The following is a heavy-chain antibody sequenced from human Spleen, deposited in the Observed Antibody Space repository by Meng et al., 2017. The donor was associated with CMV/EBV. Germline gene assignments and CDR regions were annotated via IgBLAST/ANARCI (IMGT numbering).Heavy chain of an antibody. CDR1: GGTFNKFV. CDR3: ATEDRAVLEVNEAFDL. J-gene: IGHJ3*01. D-gene: IGHD3-3*02. Sequence: SVKVSCKPSGGTFNKFVFSWVRQAPGQGLEWMGSIIPMFDTPNYARKFRGRLTITTDDSTSTAYMELSTLTSEDTAVYYCATEDRAVLEVNEAFDLWGQGTLVTVSS. CDR2: IIPMFDTP. V-gene: IGHV1-69*05.